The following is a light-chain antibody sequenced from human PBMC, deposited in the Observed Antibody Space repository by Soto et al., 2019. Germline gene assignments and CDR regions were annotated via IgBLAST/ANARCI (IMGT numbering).Light chain of an antibody. CDR2: AAS. Sequence: DIQMTQSPSFVSASVEDRVTITCRASQGISSWLAWYQQTQGKAPKLLIYAASNFQSGVPSRFRGSGSGTHCTLAFSRLQPEDFQTYYCQQPHGYPITFGQGTRLEIK. CDR3: QQPHGYPIT. V-gene: IGKV1-12*01. CDR1: QGISSW. J-gene: IGKJ5*01.